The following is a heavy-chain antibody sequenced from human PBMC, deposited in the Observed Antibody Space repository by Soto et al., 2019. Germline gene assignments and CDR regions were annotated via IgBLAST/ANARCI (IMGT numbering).Heavy chain of an antibody. CDR3: ARTPYSSGCLDY. D-gene: IGHD6-19*01. V-gene: IGHV1-8*01. CDR1: GYTFTSYD. CDR2: MNPNSGNT. J-gene: IGHJ4*02. Sequence: QVQLVQSGAEVKKPGASVKVSYKASGYTFTSYDINWVRQATGQGLEWMGWMNPNSGNTGYAQKFQGRVTMTRNTSISTAYMELSSLRSEDTAVYYCARTPYSSGCLDYWGQGTLVTVSS.